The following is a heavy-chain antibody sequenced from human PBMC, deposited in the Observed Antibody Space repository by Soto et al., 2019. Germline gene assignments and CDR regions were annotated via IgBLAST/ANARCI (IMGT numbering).Heavy chain of an antibody. Sequence: GGSLRLSCAVSGLTFTDTRMSWVRQAPGKGLEWVGRIKTKRDGGARDYAAPVKGRFTISRDDSKDMLYLQMTGLKTEDTGVYYCTHFYDFWSVWGQGTVVTVSS. J-gene: IGHJ4*02. CDR3: THFYDFWSV. CDR2: IKTKRDGGAR. CDR1: GLTFTDTR. V-gene: IGHV3-15*01. D-gene: IGHD3-3*01.